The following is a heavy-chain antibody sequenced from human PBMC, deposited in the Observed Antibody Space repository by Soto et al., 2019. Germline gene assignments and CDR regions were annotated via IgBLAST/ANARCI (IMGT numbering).Heavy chain of an antibody. D-gene: IGHD5-18*01. Sequence: EVQLVESGGGLVQPGGSLRLSCAASGFPFRTYWLSWVRQVPGKGLEWVANINLDGSEKNYVDSVKGRFTISRDNARNSLYLQMSSLRAEDTALYYCARDGSTSWYSYDYHGMDVWGQGTTVTGSS. CDR1: GFPFRTYW. CDR3: ARDGSTSWYSYDYHGMDV. J-gene: IGHJ6*02. V-gene: IGHV3-7*05. CDR2: INLDGSEK.